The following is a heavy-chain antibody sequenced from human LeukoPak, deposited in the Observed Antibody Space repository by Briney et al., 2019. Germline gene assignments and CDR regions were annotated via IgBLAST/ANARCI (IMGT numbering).Heavy chain of an antibody. Sequence: PGGSLRLSCAASGFTFSDYYMSWIRQAPGKGLEWVSYISSSGSTIYYADSVKGRFTISRDNAKNSLYLQMNSLRAEDTAVYYCARVLNYYDIEDQNAFDIWGQGTMVTVSS. CDR1: GFTFSDYY. CDR3: ARVLNYYDIEDQNAFDI. J-gene: IGHJ3*02. CDR2: ISSSGSTI. V-gene: IGHV3-11*04. D-gene: IGHD3-22*01.